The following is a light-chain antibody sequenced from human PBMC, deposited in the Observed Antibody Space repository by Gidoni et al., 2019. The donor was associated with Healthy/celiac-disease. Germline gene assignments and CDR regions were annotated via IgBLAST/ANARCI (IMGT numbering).Light chain of an antibody. V-gene: IGKV1-39*01. CDR1: QSISSY. CDR2: AAS. CDR3: QQSDSTLT. J-gene: IGKJ4*01. Sequence: DIQMTQSPSSLSASVGDRVTITCRASQSISSYLNWYQQKPGKAPKLLIYAASSLQSGVPSRFSGSGSGTDLTITSRSLHPEDFATYYCQQSDSTLTFGGGTKVEIK.